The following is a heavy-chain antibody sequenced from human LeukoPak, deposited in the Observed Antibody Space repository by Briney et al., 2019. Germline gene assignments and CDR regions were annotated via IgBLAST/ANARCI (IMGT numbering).Heavy chain of an antibody. D-gene: IGHD2/OR15-2a*01. CDR1: GDSISSGDYY. Sequence: TSETLSLTCTVSGDSISSGDYYWSWIRQPPGKGLEWIGYIYFSGTTYYNPSLKSRVIISVYKAKNQFSLKLSSVTAADTAVYYCARGVSEHRAFYDWFDPWGQGTLVTASS. CDR2: IYFSGTT. V-gene: IGHV4-30-4*08. J-gene: IGHJ5*02. CDR3: ARGVSEHRAFYDWFDP.